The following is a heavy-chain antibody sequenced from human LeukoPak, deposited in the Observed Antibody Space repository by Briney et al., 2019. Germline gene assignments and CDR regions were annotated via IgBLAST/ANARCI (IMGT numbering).Heavy chain of an antibody. CDR2: IYYSGTT. D-gene: IGHD2-2*01. Sequence: SETLSLTCTVSGGAISVFNSSSVPQPPGKGLEWIGFIYYSGTTYYNPSLKSRVTIVIDTSTNQFSLRVRSVTAADTAVYYCASHVMRNQPGESSYTHVFDTWGHGTRVIVSS. CDR1: GGAISVFN. J-gene: IGHJ3*02. V-gene: IGHV4-59*08. CDR3: ASHVMRNQPGESSYTHVFDT.